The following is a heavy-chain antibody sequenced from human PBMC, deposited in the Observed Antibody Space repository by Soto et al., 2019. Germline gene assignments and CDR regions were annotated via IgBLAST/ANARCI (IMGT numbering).Heavy chain of an antibody. CDR1: GFSLSTSGVN. CDR3: AHSPLAVAGTYYFDY. D-gene: IGHD6-19*01. J-gene: IGHJ4*02. Sequence: QITLKESGPTLVKPTQTLTLTCTFSGFSLSTSGVNVGWIRQPPGKALEWLALIYWDDDKRYSPSLKSRLTITKDTSKNQVVLTMTNMDPVDTATYYCAHSPLAVAGTYYFDYWGQGTLVTVSS. V-gene: IGHV2-5*02. CDR2: IYWDDDK.